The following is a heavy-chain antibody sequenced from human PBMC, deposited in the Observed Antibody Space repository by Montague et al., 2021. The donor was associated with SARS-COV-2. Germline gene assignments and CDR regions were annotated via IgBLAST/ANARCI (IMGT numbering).Heavy chain of an antibody. V-gene: IGHV4-59*08. CDR1: GGTVRDYY. CDR2: IFYNGYT. Sequence: SETLSLTCTVSGGTVRDYYWNWVCQTPGQGLERIGYIFYNGYTKYNSYLARRVTLSVDTPGDQFFLSLRSVTASDTATSFCSRHSVSEDGTFFRSYFDPWGQGTQVIVSS. J-gene: IGHJ5*02. CDR3: SRHSVSEDGTFFRSYFDP. D-gene: IGHD1-1*01.